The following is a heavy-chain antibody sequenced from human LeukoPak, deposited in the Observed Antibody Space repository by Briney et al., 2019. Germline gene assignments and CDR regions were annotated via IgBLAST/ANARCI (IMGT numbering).Heavy chain of an antibody. D-gene: IGHD6-19*01. J-gene: IGHJ6*03. Sequence: PSETLSLTCTVSGGSISSSSNYWGWIRQPPGKTLEWIGSIYSSGSTYYNPSLKSRVIIIIDTPKNHFSLTLSSVTAADTAVYYCARLNIAVTDYSYYYMDVWGKGTTVTVSS. CDR1: GGSISSSSNY. V-gene: IGHV4-39*07. CDR2: IYSSGST. CDR3: ARLNIAVTDYSYYYMDV.